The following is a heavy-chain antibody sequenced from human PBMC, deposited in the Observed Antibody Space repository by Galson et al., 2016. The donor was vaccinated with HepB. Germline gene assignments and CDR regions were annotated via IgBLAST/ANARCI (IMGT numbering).Heavy chain of an antibody. CDR1: GGPISSIHYY. CDR3: ARAARSGYSVFDY. D-gene: IGHD3-22*01. Sequence: TLYLPCPVSGGPISSIHYYWSWIRQHPGEGLEWIGHIDYSGSTYHNPPLKSGVTISRDTSKSQFFLKLSSVTAADTAVYYCARAARSGYSVFDYWGQGTLVTVSS. J-gene: IGHJ4*02. V-gene: IGHV4-31*03. CDR2: IDYSGST.